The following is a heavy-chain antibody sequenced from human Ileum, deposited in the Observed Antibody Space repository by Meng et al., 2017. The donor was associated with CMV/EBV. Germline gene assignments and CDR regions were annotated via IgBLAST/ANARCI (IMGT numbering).Heavy chain of an antibody. CDR1: GFTFSDYE. V-gene: IGHV3-69-1*01. Sequence: GESLKISCAASGFTFSDYEMNWVRQAPGKGLEWVSFIGNSDTIYYADSVKGRFTIFRDNARSSLYLQMNSLRAEDTAVYFCARQNYDYWSDYSVFFDSWGQGTLVTVSS. J-gene: IGHJ4*02. D-gene: IGHD3-3*01. CDR3: ARQNYDYWSDYSVFFDS. CDR2: IGNSDTI.